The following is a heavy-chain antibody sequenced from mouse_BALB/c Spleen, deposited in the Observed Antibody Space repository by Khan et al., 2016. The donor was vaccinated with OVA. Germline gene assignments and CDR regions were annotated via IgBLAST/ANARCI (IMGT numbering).Heavy chain of an antibody. CDR2: ISTYYGDA. CDR3: ARGGGGKRFDY. V-gene: IGHV1S137*01. D-gene: IGHD1-1*02. CDR1: GYTFTDFT. J-gene: IGHJ3*01. Sequence: QVQLKESGAELVRPGVSVKISCKGSGYTFTDFTMHWVKQSHAKSLEWIGVISTYYGDATYNQNFKGKATMTVDKASSAAYMELARLTSEDSAVYYCARGGGGKRFDYWGQGTLVTVSA.